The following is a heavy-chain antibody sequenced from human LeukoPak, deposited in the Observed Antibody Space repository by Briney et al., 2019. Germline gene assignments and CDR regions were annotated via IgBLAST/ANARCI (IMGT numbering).Heavy chain of an antibody. D-gene: IGHD2-15*01. V-gene: IGHV1-2*02. J-gene: IGHJ5*02. Sequence: ASVKVSCKASGYTFTGYYMHWVRQAPGQGLEWMGWINPNSGGTNYAQKFQGRVTMTRDTSISTAYMELSRLRSDDTAVYYCARDLLGWRGKYFDPWGEGTLVTVSS. CDR3: ARDLLGWRGKYFDP. CDR1: GYTFTGYY. CDR2: INPNSGGT.